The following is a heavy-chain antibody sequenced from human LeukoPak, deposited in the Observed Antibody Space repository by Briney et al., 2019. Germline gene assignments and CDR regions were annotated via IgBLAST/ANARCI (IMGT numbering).Heavy chain of an antibody. V-gene: IGHV3-7*01. CDR1: GFTFRSYW. CDR2: INPDGSEE. Sequence: GGSLRLSCAASGFTFRSYWMTWLRQAPGKELELVAHINPDGSEESYADSVKGRFTISRDNAKNSLHLQMNNLRVEGTAVYYCARDPYIKAFDIWGQGTVVTVSS. D-gene: IGHD1-14*01. J-gene: IGHJ3*02. CDR3: ARDPYIKAFDI.